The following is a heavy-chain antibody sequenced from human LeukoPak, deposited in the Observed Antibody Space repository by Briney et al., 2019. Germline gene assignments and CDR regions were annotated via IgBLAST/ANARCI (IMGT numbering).Heavy chain of an antibody. J-gene: IGHJ5*02. CDR2: ISNGKT. CDR1: GFTSSNYE. V-gene: IGHV3-23*01. D-gene: IGHD2-15*01. CDR3: VREAGYCAPVCVKTNWFDP. Sequence: PGGSLRLSCAASGFTSSNYEFNWVRQAPGKGLEWVAAISNGKTYYADSVRGRFAISRDDSTNTVYLHMNSLRDEDTALYHCVREAGYCAPVCVKTNWFDPWGQGTLVTVSS.